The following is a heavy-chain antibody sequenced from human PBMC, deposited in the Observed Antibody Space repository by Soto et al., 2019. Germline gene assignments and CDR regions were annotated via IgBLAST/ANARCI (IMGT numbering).Heavy chain of an antibody. J-gene: IGHJ4*02. Sequence: GGSLRLSCAASGFPFGTYVMNWVRQAPGKGLEWVSTISRSGESTNYADSVKGRFTISRDNSKNSLYLQMDSLRADDTALYYCAKDLGVGITPFFDYWGQGTLVTVSS. CDR3: AKDLGVGITPFFDY. CDR2: ISRSGEST. V-gene: IGHV3-23*01. CDR1: GFPFGTYV. D-gene: IGHD2-21*01.